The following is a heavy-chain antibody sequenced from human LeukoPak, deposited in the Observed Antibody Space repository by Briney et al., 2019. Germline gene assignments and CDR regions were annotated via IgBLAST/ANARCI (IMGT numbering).Heavy chain of an antibody. CDR2: IRYDGSNK. CDR3: ATPQGDF. Sequence: PGGSLRLSCAASGFTFSSYGMHWVRQAPGKGLEWVAFIRYDGSNKYYADPVKGRFTISRDNSKNTLDLQMNSLRVEDTAVYYCATPQGDFWGQGALVTVSS. CDR1: GFTFSSYG. J-gene: IGHJ4*02. V-gene: IGHV3-30*02.